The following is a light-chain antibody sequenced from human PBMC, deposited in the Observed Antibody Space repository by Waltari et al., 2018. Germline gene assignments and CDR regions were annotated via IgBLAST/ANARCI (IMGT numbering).Light chain of an antibody. Sequence: DIQMTQSPSSLSASVGDSVTIPCRASQSISSYLTWYQQKPGKAPKLLFYAASSLQRGFPSRFSGSGSGTDFTLTISSLQPEDFATYYCQQSYSTPLFTFGPGTKVDIK. CDR3: QQSYSTPLFT. V-gene: IGKV1-39*01. CDR1: QSISSY. CDR2: AAS. J-gene: IGKJ3*01.